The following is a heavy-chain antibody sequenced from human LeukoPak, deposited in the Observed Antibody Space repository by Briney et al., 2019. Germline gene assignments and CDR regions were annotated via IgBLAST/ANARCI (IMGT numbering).Heavy chain of an antibody. CDR2: IRDAGDST. CDR1: AFTFGGFA. CDR3: AKSYSDNWYSFDY. Sequence: PGGSLRLSCAGSAFTFGGFAMTWVRQAPGKGLQWVSSIRDAGDSTYYADSVKGRFTISRDNSKNTLYLQMNSLRAEDAAIYYCAKSYSDNWYSFDYVGQGTLVTVSS. V-gene: IGHV3-23*01. J-gene: IGHJ4*02. D-gene: IGHD1-20*01.